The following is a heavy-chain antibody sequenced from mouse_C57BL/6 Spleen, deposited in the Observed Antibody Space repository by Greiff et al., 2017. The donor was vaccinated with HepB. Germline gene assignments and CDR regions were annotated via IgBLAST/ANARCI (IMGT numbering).Heavy chain of an antibody. J-gene: IGHJ3*01. V-gene: IGHV5-6*01. CDR1: GFTFSSYG. Sequence: EVQLVESGGDLVKPGGSLKLSCAASGFTFSSYGMSWVRQTPDKRLEWVATIRSGGSYTYYPDSVKGRFTISRDNAKNTLYLQMSSLKSEDTAMYYCERHELGRFYWGQGTLVTVSA. D-gene: IGHD4-1*01. CDR3: ERHELGRFY. CDR2: IRSGGSYT.